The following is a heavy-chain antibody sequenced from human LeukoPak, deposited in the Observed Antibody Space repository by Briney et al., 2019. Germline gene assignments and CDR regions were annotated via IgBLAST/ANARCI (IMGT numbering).Heavy chain of an antibody. CDR2: ISYDGSNK. D-gene: IGHD3-22*01. J-gene: IGHJ4*02. CDR3: AKEDQGYYYDSSGYLNY. V-gene: IGHV3-30*04. CDR1: GFTFSSYA. Sequence: GGSLRLSCAASGFTFSSYAMHWVRQAPGKGLEWVAVISYDGSNKYYADSVKGRFTISRDNSKNTLYLQMNSLRAEDTAVYYCAKEDQGYYYDSSGYLNYWGQGTLVTVSS.